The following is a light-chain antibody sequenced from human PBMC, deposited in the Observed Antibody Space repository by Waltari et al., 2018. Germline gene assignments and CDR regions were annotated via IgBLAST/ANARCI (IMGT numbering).Light chain of an antibody. V-gene: IGKV3-20*01. Sequence: EIVLTQSPGTLSLSPGDRATLSCRASQSVSRTLAWYQQKPGQAPSLLIYGASIRATGIPDRFSGSGSGTDFSLTISRLEPEDFAVHYCQHYVTLPVTFGQGTKVEIK. J-gene: IGKJ1*01. CDR3: QHYVTLPVT. CDR1: QSVSRT. CDR2: GAS.